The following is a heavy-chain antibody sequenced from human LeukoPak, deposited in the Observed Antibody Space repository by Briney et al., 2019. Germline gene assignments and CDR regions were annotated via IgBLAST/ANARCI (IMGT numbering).Heavy chain of an antibody. J-gene: IGHJ4*02. CDR3: ARDLYYYDR. Sequence: GGSLRLSCAASGFTFSSYAMHWVRQAPGKGLEWVSVIYSGGSTYYADSVKGRFTISRDNSKNTLYLQMNSLRAEDTAAYYCARDLYYYDRWGQGTLVTVSS. CDR1: GFTFSSYA. CDR2: IYSGGST. D-gene: IGHD2-8*01. V-gene: IGHV3-53*01.